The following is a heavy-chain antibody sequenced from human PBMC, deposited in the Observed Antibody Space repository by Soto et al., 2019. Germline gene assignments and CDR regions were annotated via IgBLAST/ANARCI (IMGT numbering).Heavy chain of an antibody. CDR1: GGTFSSYA. D-gene: IGHD3-22*01. V-gene: IGHV1-69*01. CDR3: AIDSGASYYYDSSGYTRFDY. CDR2: IIPIFGTA. Sequence: QVQLVQSGAEVKKPGSSVKVSCKASGGTFSSYAISWVRQAPGQGLEWMGGIIPIFGTANYAQKFQGRVTITADESTSTAYMELSSLRSEDTAVYYCAIDSGASYYYDSSGYTRFDYWGQGTLVTVSS. J-gene: IGHJ4*02.